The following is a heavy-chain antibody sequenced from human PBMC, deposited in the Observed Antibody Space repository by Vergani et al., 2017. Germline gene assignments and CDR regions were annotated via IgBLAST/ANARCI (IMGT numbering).Heavy chain of an antibody. V-gene: IGHV3-21*01. CDR2: ISSSSSYI. CDR3: AREDIVVVVATSVDY. J-gene: IGHJ4*02. CDR1: GFTFSSYS. D-gene: IGHD2-15*01. Sequence: EVQLVESGGGLVKPGGSLRLSCAASGFTFSSYSMNWVRQAPGQGLEWVSSISSSSSYIYYADSVKGRFTISRDNAKNSLYLQMNSLRAEDTAVYYCAREDIVVVVATSVDYWGQGTLVTVSS.